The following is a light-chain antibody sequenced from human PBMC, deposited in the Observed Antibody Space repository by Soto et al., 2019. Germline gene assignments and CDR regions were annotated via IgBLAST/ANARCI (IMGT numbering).Light chain of an antibody. CDR2: DVG. CDR3: SSYTTIKTYV. V-gene: IGLV2-14*01. CDR1: SSDVGAYNF. Sequence: QSVLSRPASVSGSPGQSIAIFCTGTSSDVGAYNFVSWYQQHPDQAPKLILYDVGNRPPGVSNRFSGSKSGDSASLTISGLQAEDEADYYCSSYTTIKTYVFGTGTKVTVL. J-gene: IGLJ1*01.